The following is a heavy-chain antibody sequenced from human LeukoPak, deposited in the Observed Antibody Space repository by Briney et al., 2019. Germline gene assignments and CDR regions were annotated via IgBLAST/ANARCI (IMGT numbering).Heavy chain of an antibody. CDR3: ARARYDSSGCLDY. Sequence: PGGSLRLSCAASGFTFSSNWMSWVRQAPGKGLESVANIKQDGSEKYYVDSVKGRFTISRDNAKDSLYLQMNSLRAEDTAVYYCARARYDSSGCLDYWGQGTLVTVSS. D-gene: IGHD3-22*01. J-gene: IGHJ4*02. CDR1: GFTFSSNW. V-gene: IGHV3-7*01. CDR2: IKQDGSEK.